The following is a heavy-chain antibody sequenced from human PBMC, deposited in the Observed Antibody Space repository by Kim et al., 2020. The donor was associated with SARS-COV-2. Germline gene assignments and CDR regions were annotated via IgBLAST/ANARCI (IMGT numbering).Heavy chain of an antibody. CDR1: GGSITSSTYY. D-gene: IGHD3-10*01. V-gene: IGHV4-39*01. CDR3: PRLHRFYGIDY. J-gene: IGHJ4*02. CDR2: ISYSGST. Sequence: SETLSLTCTVSGGSITSSTYYWGWIRQPPGKGLEYIGSISYSGSTYYNPSLKSRVTISVDTSKNQFSLKLSSVTAADTAVYYCPRLHRFYGIDYWGQGTLVTVSS.